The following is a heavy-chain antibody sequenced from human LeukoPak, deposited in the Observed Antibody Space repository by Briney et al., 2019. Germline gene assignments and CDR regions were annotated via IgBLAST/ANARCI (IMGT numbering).Heavy chain of an antibody. Sequence: ASVTVSCKASGYTFTGYYMHWVRQAPGQGLEWMGWINPNSGGTNYAQKFQGRVTMTRDTSISTAYMELSRLRSDDTAVYYCARGRNIAVAGTRWFDPWGQGTLVTVS. J-gene: IGHJ5*02. CDR2: INPNSGGT. CDR1: GYTFTGYY. CDR3: ARGRNIAVAGTRWFDP. D-gene: IGHD6-19*01. V-gene: IGHV1-2*02.